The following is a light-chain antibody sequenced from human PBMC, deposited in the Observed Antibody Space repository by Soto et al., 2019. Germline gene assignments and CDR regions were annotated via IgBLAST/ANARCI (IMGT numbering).Light chain of an antibody. Sequence: EIVMTQSPATLSVSPGERATLSCRASQSVSSNLAWYQQKPGQAPRLLISGASTRATGIPARFSGSGSGIEFTLTISSLQSEDFAVYYCQHYYNRPLTFGQGTKVEIK. J-gene: IGKJ1*01. CDR1: QSVSSN. CDR3: QHYYNRPLT. V-gene: IGKV3-15*01. CDR2: GAS.